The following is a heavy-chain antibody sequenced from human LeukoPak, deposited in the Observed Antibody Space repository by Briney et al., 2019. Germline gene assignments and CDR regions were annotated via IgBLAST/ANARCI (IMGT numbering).Heavy chain of an antibody. Sequence: SETLSLTCTVSGGSISSYYCSWIRQPPGKGLEWIGYIYYSGSTNYNPSLKSRVTISVDTSKNQFSLKLSSVTAADTAVYYCARVRYYYGSGSLYYYYGMDVWGQGTTVTVSS. V-gene: IGHV4-59*01. CDR2: IYYSGST. J-gene: IGHJ6*02. CDR3: ARVRYYYGSGSLYYYYGMDV. D-gene: IGHD3-10*01. CDR1: GGSISSYY.